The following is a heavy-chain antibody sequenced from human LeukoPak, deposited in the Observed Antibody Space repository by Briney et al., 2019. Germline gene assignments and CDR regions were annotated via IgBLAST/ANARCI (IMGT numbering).Heavy chain of an antibody. Sequence: SETLSLTCTVSGGSISSYYWSWIRQPPGKGLEWIGYIYHSGSTYYNPSLKSRVTMSVDTSKNQFSLKLSSVTAADTAVYYCARGLRVQRIVPGGYYYYYMDVWGKGTTVTVSS. CDR3: ARGLRVQRIVPGGYYYYYMDV. J-gene: IGHJ6*03. CDR2: IYHSGST. D-gene: IGHD6-25*01. CDR1: GGSISSYY. V-gene: IGHV4-59*12.